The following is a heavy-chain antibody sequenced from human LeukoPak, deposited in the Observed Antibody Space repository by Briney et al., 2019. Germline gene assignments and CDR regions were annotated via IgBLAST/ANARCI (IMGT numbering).Heavy chain of an antibody. CDR2: IISIFDTV. J-gene: IGHJ6*03. Sequence: GASVKVSCKASGYTFTGYYMHWVRQAPGQGLEWMGGIISIFDTVNYAQKFQGRVTITADESTSTAYMELSRLRSDDTAVYYCARDLVVGIVVVPAAPRYMDVWGKGTTVTVSS. CDR1: GYTFTGYY. D-gene: IGHD2-2*01. CDR3: ARDLVVGIVVVPAAPRYMDV. V-gene: IGHV1-69*13.